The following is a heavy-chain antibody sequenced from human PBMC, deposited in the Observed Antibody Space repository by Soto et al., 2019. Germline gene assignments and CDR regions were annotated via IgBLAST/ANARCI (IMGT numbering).Heavy chain of an antibody. D-gene: IGHD6-13*01. CDR1: SGSLSGYY. CDR3: ARELAAGYYGMDV. Sequence: LYLTCSTNSGSLSGYYWSWNRQPPGKGLEWIGEISQSGNTNYSPSLKSRVSISIDTSKKQFSLNLASVSAADTAVYYCARELAAGYYGMDVWGQVTTVTVSS. CDR2: ISQSGNT. V-gene: IGHV4-34*01. J-gene: IGHJ6*02.